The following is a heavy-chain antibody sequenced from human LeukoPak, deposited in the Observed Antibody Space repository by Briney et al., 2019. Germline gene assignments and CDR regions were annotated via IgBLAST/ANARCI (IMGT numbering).Heavy chain of an antibody. CDR2: ISYDGSNK. Sequence: GGSLRLSCAASGFTFSSYAMHWVRQAPGKGLEWVAVISYDGSNKYYADSVKGRFTISRDNSKNTLYLQMNSLRAEDTAVYYCARGIRITIFGVVITKYYFDYWGQGTLVTVSS. D-gene: IGHD3-3*01. CDR1: GFTFSSYA. CDR3: ARGIRITIFGVVITKYYFDY. V-gene: IGHV3-30-3*01. J-gene: IGHJ4*02.